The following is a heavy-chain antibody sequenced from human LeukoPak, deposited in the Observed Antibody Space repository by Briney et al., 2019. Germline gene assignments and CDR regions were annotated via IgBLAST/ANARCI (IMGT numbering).Heavy chain of an antibody. CDR3: ARDSGRGYFDY. D-gene: IGHD1-14*01. J-gene: IGHJ4*02. CDR1: GFTFSSYS. CDR2: IYSGGST. V-gene: IGHV3-53*01. Sequence: PGGSLRLSCAASGFTFSSYSMNWVRQAPGKGLEWVSVIYSGGSTYYADSVKGRFTISRDNSKNTLYLQMNSLRAEDTAVYYCARDSGRGYFDYWGQGTLVTVSS.